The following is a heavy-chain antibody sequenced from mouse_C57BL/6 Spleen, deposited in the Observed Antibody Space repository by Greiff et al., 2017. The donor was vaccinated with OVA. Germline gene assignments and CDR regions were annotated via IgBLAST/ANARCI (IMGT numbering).Heavy chain of an antibody. J-gene: IGHJ3*01. CDR3: ARSPSYDGYLAWFAY. D-gene: IGHD2-3*01. CDR2: IDPSDSET. CDR1: GYTFTSYW. Sequence: VQLQQPGAELVRPGSSVKLSCKASGYTFTSYWMHWVKQRPIQGLEWIGNIDPSDSETHYNQNFKDKATLTVDKSSSTAYMQLSSLTSEDSAVYYCARSPSYDGYLAWFAYWGQGTLVTVSA. V-gene: IGHV1-52*01.